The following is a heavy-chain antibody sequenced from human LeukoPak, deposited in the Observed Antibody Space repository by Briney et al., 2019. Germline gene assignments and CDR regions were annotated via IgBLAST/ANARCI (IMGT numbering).Heavy chain of an antibody. CDR3: ATNGYYCMDV. CDR1: GYSISSGYY. V-gene: IGHV4-38-2*02. CDR2: IYHSGST. Sequence: SETLSLTCTVSGYSISSGYYWGWIRQPPGKGLEWIGSIYHSGSTYYNPSLKSRVTISVDTSKNQFSLKLSSVTAADTAVYYCATNGYYCMDVWGKGTTVTVSS. D-gene: IGHD2-8*01. J-gene: IGHJ6*03.